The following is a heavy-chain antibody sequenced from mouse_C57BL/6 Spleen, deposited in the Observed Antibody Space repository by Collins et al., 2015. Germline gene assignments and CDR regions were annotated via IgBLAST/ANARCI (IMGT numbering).Heavy chain of an antibody. CDR2: INPNNGGT. CDR3: ARSSLYDYDVLYAMDY. D-gene: IGHD2-4*01. V-gene: IGHV1-26*01. CDR1: GYTFTDYY. J-gene: IGHJ4*01. Sequence: EVQLQQSGPELVKPGASVKISCKASGYTFTDYYMNWVKQSHGKSLEWIGDINPNNGGTSYNQKFKGKATLTVDKSSSTAYVELRSLTSEDSAVYYCARSSLYDYDVLYAMDYWGQGTSVTVSS.